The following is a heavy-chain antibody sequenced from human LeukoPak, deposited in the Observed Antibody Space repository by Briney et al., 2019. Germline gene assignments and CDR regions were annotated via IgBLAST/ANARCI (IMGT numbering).Heavy chain of an antibody. V-gene: IGHV3-30*03. CDR2: ISDDGSNN. D-gene: IGHD3-16*01. Sequence: PGRSLRLSCAASGFTFSNYAMHWVRQAPGKGLEWVAVISDDGSNNYYGDSVKGRFTISRDNSKNTVYLQMNSLRAEDTAVYYCIRDLFDDYSLDYWGQGALVTVSS. CDR3: IRDLFDDYSLDY. CDR1: GFTFSNYA. J-gene: IGHJ4*02.